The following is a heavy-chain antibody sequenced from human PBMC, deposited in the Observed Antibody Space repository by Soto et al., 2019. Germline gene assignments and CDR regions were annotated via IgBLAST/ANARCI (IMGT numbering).Heavy chain of an antibody. CDR1: GFTFSSYA. CDR2: ISGSGGST. Sequence: GGSLRLSCAASGFTFSSYAMSWVRQAPGKGLEWVSAISGSGGSTYYADSVKGRFTISRDNSKNTLYLQMNSLRAEDTAVYYCAKVIRLKGYCSGGSCYSYRFDYWGQGTLVTVSS. J-gene: IGHJ4*02. V-gene: IGHV3-23*01. CDR3: AKVIRLKGYCSGGSCYSYRFDY. D-gene: IGHD2-15*01.